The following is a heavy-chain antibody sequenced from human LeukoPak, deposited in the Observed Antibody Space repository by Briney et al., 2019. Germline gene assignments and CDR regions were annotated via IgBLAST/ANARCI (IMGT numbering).Heavy chain of an antibody. Sequence: ASVKVSCKASGYTFTSNYIHWVRQAPGQGLEWMGMIYPRDGSTSYAQKFQGRVTMTTDTSTSTAYMGLRSLRSDDTAVYYCARAPYYDFWSGYYPVDYWGQGTLVTVSS. CDR1: GYTFTSNY. CDR3: ARAPYYDFWSGYYPVDY. D-gene: IGHD3-3*01. V-gene: IGHV1-46*01. J-gene: IGHJ4*02. CDR2: IYPRDGST.